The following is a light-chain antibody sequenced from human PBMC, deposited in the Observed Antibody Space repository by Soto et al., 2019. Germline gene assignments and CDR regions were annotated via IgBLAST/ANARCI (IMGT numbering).Light chain of an antibody. CDR1: QSFRGL. J-gene: IGKJ3*01. Sequence: EVVLTQSPVTLSLSPGERATLSCRASQSFRGLLAWYQQKPGQAPRLLIYDASNRATGIPARFSGSGSGTDFTLTISSLEPEDFAVYYCQQRFTFGPGTKVDIK. CDR2: DAS. V-gene: IGKV3-11*01. CDR3: QQRFT.